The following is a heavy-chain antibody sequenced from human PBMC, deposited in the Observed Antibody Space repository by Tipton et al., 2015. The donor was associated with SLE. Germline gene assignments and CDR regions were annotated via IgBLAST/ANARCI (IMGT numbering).Heavy chain of an antibody. J-gene: IGHJ4*02. D-gene: IGHD6-13*01. Sequence: TLSLTCDVSGGSISTGFYYWSWIRQPPGKGLEWIGYIYYSGSTNYNPSLKSRVTISVDTSKNQFSLKLSSVTAADTAVYYCARVLGAAGLDYWGQGTLVTVSS. CDR3: ARVLGAAGLDY. CDR2: IYYSGST. CDR1: GGSISTGFYY. V-gene: IGHV4-61*01.